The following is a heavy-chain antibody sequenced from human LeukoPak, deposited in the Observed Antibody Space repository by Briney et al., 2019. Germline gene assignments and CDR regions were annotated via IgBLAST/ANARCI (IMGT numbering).Heavy chain of an antibody. CDR3: ARDGAAIPYYFDY. J-gene: IGHJ4*02. D-gene: IGHD2-2*02. V-gene: IGHV3-30*04. CDR2: ISYDGSNK. Sequence: PGGSLRLSCTASGFICSDYAMSWARQAPGKGLEWVAVISYDGSNKYYADSVKGRFTISRDNSKNTLYLQMNSLRAEDTAVYYCARDGAAIPYYFDYWGQGTLVTVSS. CDR1: GFICSDYA.